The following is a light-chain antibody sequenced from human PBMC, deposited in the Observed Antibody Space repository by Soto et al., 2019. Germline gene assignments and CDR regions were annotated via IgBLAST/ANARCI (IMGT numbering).Light chain of an antibody. CDR3: QQYGKGIT. J-gene: IGKJ5*01. Sequence: EIVLTQSPATLSFSPGERATLSCRASQSVSSYLAWYQQKPGQDPRLLIYGESRRATGIPDRFSGSGSGTDFTLTISRLEPEDFAVYYCQQYGKGITFGQGTRLEIK. CDR1: QSVSSY. CDR2: GES. V-gene: IGKV3-20*01.